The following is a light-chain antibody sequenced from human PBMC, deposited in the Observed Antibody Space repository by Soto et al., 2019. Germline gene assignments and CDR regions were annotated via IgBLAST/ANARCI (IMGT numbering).Light chain of an antibody. Sequence: QLVLTQPPSASGTPGQRVTISCSGRSSNIGSNYVFWYQHLPGTAPKLLIYRNNQRPSGVPDRFSGSKSGTSASLAISGLRSEDETDYYCAAWDDSLSGVVFGGGTKLTVL. CDR2: RNN. V-gene: IGLV1-47*01. J-gene: IGLJ2*01. CDR3: AAWDDSLSGVV. CDR1: SSNIGSNY.